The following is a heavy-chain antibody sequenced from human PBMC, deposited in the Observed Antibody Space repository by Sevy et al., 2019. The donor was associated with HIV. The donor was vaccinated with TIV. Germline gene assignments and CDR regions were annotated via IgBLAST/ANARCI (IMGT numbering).Heavy chain of an antibody. CDR1: AFSFSTYA. V-gene: IGHV3-23*01. D-gene: IGHD3-16*01. CDR3: AKPRGSYYFDY. Sequence: GGSLRLSCPASAFSFSTYAMSWVRRAPGKGLEWVSTISGSGGSTFYADSVKGRFTISRDNSKNTLYLQMNSLRAEDTAVYYCAKPRGSYYFDYWGQGTLVTVSS. CDR2: ISGSGGST. J-gene: IGHJ4*02.